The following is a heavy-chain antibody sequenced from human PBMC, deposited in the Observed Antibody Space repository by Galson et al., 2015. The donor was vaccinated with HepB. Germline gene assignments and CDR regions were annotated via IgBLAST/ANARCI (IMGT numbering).Heavy chain of an antibody. Sequence: PALVKPTQTLTLTCTFSGFSLNTRGVGVGWIRQPPGRALEWLALIYWDDSEHYTPSLSSRLTIAKDPSKNQVVLTMTNVDLVDTATYFCTRSDFFWTGYSPLDSWGQGALVTVSS. CDR3: TRSDFFWTGYSPLDS. D-gene: IGHD3/OR15-3a*01. CDR1: GFSLNTRGVG. CDR2: IYWDDSE. V-gene: IGHV2-5*02. J-gene: IGHJ4*02.